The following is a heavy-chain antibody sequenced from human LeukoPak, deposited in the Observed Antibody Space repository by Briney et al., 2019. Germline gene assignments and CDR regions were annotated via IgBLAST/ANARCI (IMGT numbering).Heavy chain of an antibody. CDR2: INHSGST. V-gene: IGHV4-34*01. J-gene: IGHJ5*02. D-gene: IGHD2-2*01. CDR3: ARGSYCSSTSCYAARWFDP. CDR1: GGSFSGYY. Sequence: SETLSLTCAVYGGSFSGYYWSWIRQPPGKGLEWIGEINHSGSTNYNPSLKSRVTISVDTFKNQFSLKLSSVTAADTAVYYCARGSYCSSTSCYAARWFDPWGQGTLVTVSS.